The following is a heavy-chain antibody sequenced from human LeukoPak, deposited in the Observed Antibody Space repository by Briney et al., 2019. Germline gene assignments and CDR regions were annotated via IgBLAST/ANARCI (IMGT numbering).Heavy chain of an antibody. CDR1: GYSFTTYW. CDR3: ARTRGAAWGYFDY. D-gene: IGHD2-15*01. J-gene: IGHJ4*02. Sequence: GESLKISCKGSGYSFTTYWIGWVRQMPGKGLEWMGIIYPGDSDTRYSPSFQGQVTISADKSISTAYLQWSGLKASDTAMYYCARTRGAAWGYFDYWGQGTLVTVSS. CDR2: IYPGDSDT. V-gene: IGHV5-51*01.